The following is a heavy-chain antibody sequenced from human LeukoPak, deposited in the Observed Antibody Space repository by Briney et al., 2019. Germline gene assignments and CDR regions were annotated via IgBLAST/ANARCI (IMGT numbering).Heavy chain of an antibody. Sequence: PGGSLRLSCAASGFTFSSYTMHWVRQAPGKGLEWVSVVSYRGGNTYYADSVKGRFTISRDNSKNTLYLQMNSLRAEDTAVYYCAKSLDYGGTTNYWGQGTLVTVSS. CDR2: VSYRGGNT. CDR3: AKSLDYGGTTNY. D-gene: IGHD4-23*01. CDR1: GFTFSSYT. V-gene: IGHV3-30*04. J-gene: IGHJ4*02.